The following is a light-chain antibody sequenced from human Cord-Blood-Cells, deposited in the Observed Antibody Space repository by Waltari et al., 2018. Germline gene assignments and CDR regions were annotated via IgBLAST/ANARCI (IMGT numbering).Light chain of an antibody. Sequence: QSALTQPAHVSGSPGQSITISCTGTSSDVGGYNYVSWYQQHPGKAPKLMIYDVSNRPSGVSNRFSGSKSGNTASLTISGLQAEDEADYYCSSYTSSSTRVVFGGGTKLTVL. CDR1: SSDVGGYNY. CDR3: SSYTSSSTRVV. CDR2: DVS. J-gene: IGLJ2*01. V-gene: IGLV2-14*01.